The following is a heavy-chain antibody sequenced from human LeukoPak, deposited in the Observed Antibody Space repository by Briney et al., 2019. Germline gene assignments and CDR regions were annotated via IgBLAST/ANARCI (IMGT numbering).Heavy chain of an antibody. CDR2: IYHSGST. Sequence: SGTLSLTCAVSGGSISSSNWWSWVPQPPGKGLERIGEIYHSGSTNYNPSLKSRVTISVDKSKNQFSLKLSSVTAADTAVYYCAREGGQWLALDYWGQGTLVTVSS. CDR3: AREGGQWLALDY. J-gene: IGHJ4*02. CDR1: GGSISSSNW. V-gene: IGHV4-4*02. D-gene: IGHD6-19*01.